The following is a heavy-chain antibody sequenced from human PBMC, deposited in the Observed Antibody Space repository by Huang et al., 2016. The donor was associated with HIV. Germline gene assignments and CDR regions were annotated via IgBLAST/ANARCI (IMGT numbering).Heavy chain of an antibody. CDR2: INHLGSP. CDR3: ARDATKNPRGWFDP. V-gene: IGHV4-34*02. CDR1: GGSLSGYY. D-gene: IGHD3-10*01. J-gene: IGHJ5*02. Sequence: QVHLQQWGAGLLKSAETLSLTCAVSGGSLSGYYWSWLRQTPGKGLEGIGEINHLGSPNYNPSLKSRVSISRDGSKKQFSLKLRSISDADTAVYFCARDATKNPRGWFDPWGQGTLVTVAS.